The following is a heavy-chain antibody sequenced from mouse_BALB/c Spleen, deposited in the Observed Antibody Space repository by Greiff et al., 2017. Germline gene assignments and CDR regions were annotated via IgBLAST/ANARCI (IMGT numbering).Heavy chain of an antibody. CDR3: ASECDYYFDV. CDR2: ISRYNGAT. J-gene: IGHJ1*01. Sequence: LVKPGASVKISCKASGYTFTGYYMHWVKQSHGKSLEWIGYISRYNGATSYNQKFKGKATFTVDTSSSTDYMQFNSLTSEDSAVYYCASECDYYFDVWGAGTTVTVSS. V-gene: IGHV1S34*01. CDR1: GYTFTGYY. D-gene: IGHD2-13*01.